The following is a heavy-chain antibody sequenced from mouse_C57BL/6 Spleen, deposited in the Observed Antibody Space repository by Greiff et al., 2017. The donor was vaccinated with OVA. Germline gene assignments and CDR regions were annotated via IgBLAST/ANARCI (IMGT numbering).Heavy chain of an antibody. CDR3: ARERRDYGSSTGYFDV. J-gene: IGHJ1*03. Sequence: EVQLVESGGGLVKPGGSLKLSCAASGFTFSSYAMSWVRQTPEKRLAWVATISDGGSYTYYPDNVKGRFTISRDNAKHNLYLQMSHLKSEDTAMYYCARERRDYGSSTGYFDVWGTGTTVTVSS. CDR2: ISDGGSYT. D-gene: IGHD1-1*01. CDR1: GFTFSSYA. V-gene: IGHV5-4*01.